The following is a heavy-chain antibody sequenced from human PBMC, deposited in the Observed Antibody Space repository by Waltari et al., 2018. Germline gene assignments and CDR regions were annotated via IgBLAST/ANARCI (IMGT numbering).Heavy chain of an antibody. V-gene: IGHV3-30*02. J-gene: IGHJ4*02. Sequence: QVQLVESGGGVVQPGGSLRLSCAASGFTFSSYGMHWVRQAPGKGLEWVAIIRFDGSNEYYADSVKGRFTISRDNSKNTLCLQMNSLRTEDTAVYYCAKDLGGTTLDYWGQGTLVTVSS. D-gene: IGHD1-7*01. CDR2: IRFDGSNE. CDR1: GFTFSSYG. CDR3: AKDLGGTTLDY.